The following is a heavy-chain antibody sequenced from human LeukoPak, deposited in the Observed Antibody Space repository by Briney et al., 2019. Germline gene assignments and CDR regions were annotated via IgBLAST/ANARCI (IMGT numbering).Heavy chain of an antibody. CDR1: GGTFSNFG. D-gene: IGHD5-18*01. CDR3: ARGAVMVTLATHFDY. J-gene: IGHJ4*02. CDR2: IIPIFTSP. Sequence: SVKVSCKASGGTFSNFGINGVRLAPGQGLEWMGGIIPIFTSPNYAQKFQGRVTITADESTSTAYMELSSLISEDTAVYYCARGAVMVTLATHFDYWGQGTLVTVSS. V-gene: IGHV1-69*13.